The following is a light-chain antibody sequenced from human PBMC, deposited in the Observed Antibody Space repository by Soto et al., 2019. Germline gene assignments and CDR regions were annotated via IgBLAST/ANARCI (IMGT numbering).Light chain of an antibody. CDR3: QQRSNWPPYT. J-gene: IGKJ2*01. CDR1: QSISSY. CDR2: DAS. V-gene: IGKV3-11*01. Sequence: TQSPSTLSASVGDRVTITCRASQSISSYLAWFQQKPGQAPRLLIYDASNRATGIPARFSGSGSGTDFTLTISSLEPEAFAVYYCQQRSNWPPYTFGQGTKLEIK.